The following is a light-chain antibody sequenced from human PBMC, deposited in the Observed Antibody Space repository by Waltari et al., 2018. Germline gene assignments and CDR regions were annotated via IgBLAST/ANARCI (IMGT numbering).Light chain of an antibody. CDR2: WAS. V-gene: IGKV4-1*01. CDR3: HQYYSSPLA. J-gene: IGKJ4*01. CDR1: QSIFRSSTNKNH. Sequence: DIVMTQSPDSLAVSLGERATLSCQSSQSIFRSSTNKNHLAWYPQKPGQPPKLLIYWASTRESGVPDRVSGSGSGTDFTLTISGLQAEDVAVYYCHQYYSSPLAFGGGTKVEIK.